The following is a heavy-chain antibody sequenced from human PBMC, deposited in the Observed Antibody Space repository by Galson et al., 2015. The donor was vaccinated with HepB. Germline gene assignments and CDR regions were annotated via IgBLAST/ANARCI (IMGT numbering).Heavy chain of an antibody. CDR3: ARGEAARLYDAFDI. CDR1: GYSFTGYY. J-gene: IGHJ3*02. D-gene: IGHD6-6*01. Sequence: QSGAEVKKPGASVKVSCKASGYSFTGYYMHWVRQATGQGLEWMGWMNPNSGNTGYAQKFQGRVTMTRNTSISTAYMELSSLRSEDTAVYYCARGEAARLYDAFDIWGQGTMVTVSS. V-gene: IGHV1-8*02. CDR2: MNPNSGNT.